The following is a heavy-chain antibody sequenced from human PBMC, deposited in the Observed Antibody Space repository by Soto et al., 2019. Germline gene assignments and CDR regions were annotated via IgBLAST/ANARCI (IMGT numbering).Heavy chain of an antibody. V-gene: IGHV3-30-3*01. J-gene: IGHJ4*02. CDR2: ISYDGSNK. Sequence: GGSLRLSCAASGFTFSSYAMHWVRQAPGKGLEWVAVISYDGSNKYYADSVKGRFTISRDNSKNTLYLQMNSLRAEDTAVYYCASSNHVEMATTTIDYWGQGTLVTVSS. D-gene: IGHD5-12*01. CDR3: ASSNHVEMATTTIDY. CDR1: GFTFSSYA.